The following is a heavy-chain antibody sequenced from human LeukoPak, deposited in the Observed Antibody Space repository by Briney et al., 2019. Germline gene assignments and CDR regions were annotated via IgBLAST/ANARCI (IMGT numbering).Heavy chain of an antibody. CDR3: AKASRVGVAGPRFDY. CDR1: GLTFSHYG. J-gene: IGHJ4*02. D-gene: IGHD6-19*01. CDR2: ISGSGNRT. Sequence: GGSLRLSCEGSGLTFSHYGVSWVRQAPGKGLEWISGISGSGNRTYYVDSVKGRFSISRDNSKNTVYLQMNSLRVEDTAVYFCAKASRVGVAGPRFDYWGQGTLVTVSS. V-gene: IGHV3-23*01.